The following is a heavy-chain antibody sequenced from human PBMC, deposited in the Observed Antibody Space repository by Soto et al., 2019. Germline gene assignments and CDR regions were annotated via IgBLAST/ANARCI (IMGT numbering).Heavy chain of an antibody. CDR2: VYYTGST. D-gene: IGHD3-22*01. CDR3: ARYSPPKKSYDSNPGWFDP. J-gene: IGHJ5*02. Sequence: PSETLSLTCTVSGGSINNYYWTWIRQSPARGLEWIGYVYYTGSTNYNPSLKSRVTMSLDTSRNQFSLSLSSVTAADTAIYFCARYSPPKKSYDSNPGWFDPWGQGTLVTVSS. CDR1: GGSINNYY. V-gene: IGHV4-59*01.